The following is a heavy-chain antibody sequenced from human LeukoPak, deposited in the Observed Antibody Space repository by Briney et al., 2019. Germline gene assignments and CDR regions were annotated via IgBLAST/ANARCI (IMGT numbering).Heavy chain of an antibody. CDR1: SGSISSYY. J-gene: IGHJ4*02. V-gene: IGHV4-59*01. D-gene: IGHD1-26*01. CDR2: IYYSGST. Sequence: SETLSLTCTVSSGSISSYYWSWIRQPRAKGLEWIGYIYYSGSTNYNPSLKSRVTISVDTSKNQFSLKLSSVTAADTAVYYCAREVGATRNFDYWGQGTLVTVSS. CDR3: AREVGATRNFDY.